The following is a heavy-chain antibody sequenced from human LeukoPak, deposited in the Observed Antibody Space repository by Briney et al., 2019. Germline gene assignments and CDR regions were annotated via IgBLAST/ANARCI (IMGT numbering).Heavy chain of an antibody. CDR3: GRVDGVYSYGWFRDD. Sequence: ASVKVSSKPSGYTSTKYGISWVRQAPGQGLEWMGWISTDNGNTKNIQKIQGRVTMTTDKATSTAYMELRNLRSDDTAMYFCGRVDGVYSYGWFRDDWGQGSLVIVSS. V-gene: IGHV1-18*04. CDR2: ISTDNGNT. CDR1: GYTSTKYG. D-gene: IGHD6-19*01. J-gene: IGHJ4*02.